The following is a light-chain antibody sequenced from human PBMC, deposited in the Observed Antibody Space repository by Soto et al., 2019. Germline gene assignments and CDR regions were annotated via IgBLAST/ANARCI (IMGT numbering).Light chain of an antibody. J-gene: IGKJ1*01. Sequence: ETVLTQSPGTLSLSPGERATLSCRASQTISSNYLAWYRQTPGHAPSLLIYGASNRDTGIADRFSGSGSGTDFTLIISRLEPEDFALYYCQQYGSSPWTFGQGTKVEIK. V-gene: IGKV3-20*01. CDR2: GAS. CDR3: QQYGSSPWT. CDR1: QTISSNY.